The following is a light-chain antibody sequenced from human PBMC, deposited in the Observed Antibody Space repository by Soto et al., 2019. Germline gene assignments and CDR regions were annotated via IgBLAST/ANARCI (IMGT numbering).Light chain of an antibody. CDR3: QQTTAWPLT. Sequence: EILMTQSPATLSVSPGERATLSCRASQNTYSNIAWYQQRPGQAPRLLIYSASTRATGIPARFSGSGSGTEFTLTISSLQSEDFAIYYCQQTTAWPLTFGQGTEVEIK. CDR2: SAS. J-gene: IGKJ1*01. V-gene: IGKV3-15*01. CDR1: QNTYSN.